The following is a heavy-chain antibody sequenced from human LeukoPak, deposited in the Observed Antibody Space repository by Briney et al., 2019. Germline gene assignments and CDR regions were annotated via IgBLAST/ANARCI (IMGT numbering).Heavy chain of an antibody. J-gene: IGHJ6*03. V-gene: IGHV4-59*01. CDR1: GGSISSYY. D-gene: IGHD2/OR15-2a*01. CDR3: AVGNYFYYYYMDV. CDR2: IYYSGST. Sequence: PSETLSLTCTVSGGSISSYYWSWIRQPPGKGLEWIGYIYYSGSTNYNPSLKSRVTISVDTSKNQCSLKLSSVTAADTAVYYCAVGNYFYYYYMDVWGKGTTVTVSS.